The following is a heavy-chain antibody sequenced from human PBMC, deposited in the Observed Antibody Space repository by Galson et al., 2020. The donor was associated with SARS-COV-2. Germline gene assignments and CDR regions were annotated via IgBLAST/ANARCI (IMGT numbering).Heavy chain of an antibody. D-gene: IGHD6-19*01. CDR2: IIPIFGTA. V-gene: IGHV1-69*13. CDR3: ARCLWGHSSGWYPDY. J-gene: IGHJ4*02. CDR1: GGTFSSYA. Sequence: SVKVSCKASGGTFSSYAISWVRQAPGQGLEWMGGIIPIFGTANYAQKFQGRVTITADESTSTAYMELSSLRSEDTAVYYCARCLWGHSSGWYPDYWGQGTLVTVSS.